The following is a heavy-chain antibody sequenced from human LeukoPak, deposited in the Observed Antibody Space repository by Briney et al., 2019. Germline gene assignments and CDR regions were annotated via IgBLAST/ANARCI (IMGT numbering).Heavy chain of an antibody. Sequence: GGSLRLSCAASGSTFSSYGMHWVRQAPGKGLEWVAVIWYDGTNKYYADSVKGRFTISRDSSKNTLYLQMNNLRAEDTAIYYCARAAYDSTGYLTLWGQGTLVTVSS. CDR1: GSTFSSYG. D-gene: IGHD3-22*01. CDR3: ARAAYDSTGYLTL. CDR2: IWYDGTNK. J-gene: IGHJ4*02. V-gene: IGHV3-33*01.